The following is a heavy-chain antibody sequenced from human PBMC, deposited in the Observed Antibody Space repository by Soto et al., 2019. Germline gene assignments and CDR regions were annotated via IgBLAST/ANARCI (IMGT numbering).Heavy chain of an antibody. D-gene: IGHD3-16*02. CDR3: ARDAYYDYVWGSYRTHHAFDI. CDR1: GYTFTSYG. Sequence: ASVEVSCKASGYTFTSYGISWVRQAPGQGLEWMGWISAYNGNTNYAQKLQGRVTMTTDTSTSTAYMELRSLRSDDTAVYYCARDAYYDYVWGSYRTHHAFDIWGQGTMVTVSS. CDR2: ISAYNGNT. V-gene: IGHV1-18*04. J-gene: IGHJ3*02.